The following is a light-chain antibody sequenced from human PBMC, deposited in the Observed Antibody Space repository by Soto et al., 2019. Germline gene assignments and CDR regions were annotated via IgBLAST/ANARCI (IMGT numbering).Light chain of an antibody. CDR2: GAS. V-gene: IGKV3-15*01. CDR1: QSVSSN. Sequence: EIVMTQSPVTLSASPGERATLSCRASQSVSSNLAWYQQKTGQAPRLLIYGASTRATGIPARFSGSGSGTEFTLTISSLQSEEFAVYYCQQYNNWPPWTFGQGTKVEIK. CDR3: QQYNNWPPWT. J-gene: IGKJ1*01.